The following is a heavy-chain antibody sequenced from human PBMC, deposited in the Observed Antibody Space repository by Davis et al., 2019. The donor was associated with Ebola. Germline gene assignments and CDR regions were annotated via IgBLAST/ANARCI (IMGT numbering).Heavy chain of an antibody. CDR1: GFTFSSYS. CDR3: ARGRYSSSSVYFDY. V-gene: IGHV3-21*01. D-gene: IGHD6-6*01. Sequence: GESLKISCAASGFTFSSYSMNWVRQAPGKGLEWVSTISGSGTYTYYADSVKGRFTISRDNAKNSLYLQMNSLRDEDTAVYYCARGRYSSSSVYFDYWGQGTLVTVSS. CDR2: ISGSGTYT. J-gene: IGHJ4*02.